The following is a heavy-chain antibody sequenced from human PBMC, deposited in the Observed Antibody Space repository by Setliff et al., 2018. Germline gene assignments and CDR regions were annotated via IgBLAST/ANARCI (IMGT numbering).Heavy chain of an antibody. CDR3: ARVSRTIVAARGFDY. D-gene: IGHD1-26*01. J-gene: IGHJ4*02. V-gene: IGHV1-69*13. CDR2: IIPIFGTA. Sequence: GASVKVSCKASGGTFINYAISWVRQAPGQGLEWMGGIIPIFGTANYAQKFQSRVTITADESTSTAYMELSSLRSEDTAVYYCARVSRTIVAARGFDYWGQGTLVTVS. CDR1: GGTFINYA.